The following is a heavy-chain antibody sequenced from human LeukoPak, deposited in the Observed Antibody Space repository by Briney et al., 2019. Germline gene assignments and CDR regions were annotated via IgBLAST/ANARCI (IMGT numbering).Heavy chain of an antibody. V-gene: IGHV1-3*01. CDR2: IDAGNGKT. J-gene: IGHJ4*02. CDR1: GYTFTSYT. CDR3: ARGRWTGVARGSYYFDY. Sequence: ASVKVSCKASGYTFTSYTMHWVRQAPGQRLEWMGWIDAGNGKTKYSQSFQGRLTIIRDTSATTAYMELSGLTSEDTARYYCARGRWTGVARGSYYFDYWGQGTLVSVSS. D-gene: IGHD3-10*01.